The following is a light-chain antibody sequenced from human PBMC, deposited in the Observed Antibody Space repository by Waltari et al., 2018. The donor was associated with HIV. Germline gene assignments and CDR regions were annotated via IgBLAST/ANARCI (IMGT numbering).Light chain of an antibody. Sequence: QSALSPPASVSGSPGHSITISCPGTSSHVGSYNFASWYQQHPGNAPKPIIYEGDKRPSGVSYRFSGSKSGSTASLTISGLQAEDEADYYCCSYAGSSTYVVFGGGTQLTVL. CDR1: SSHVGSYNF. CDR3: CSYAGSSTYVV. V-gene: IGLV2-23*01. CDR2: EGD. J-gene: IGLJ2*01.